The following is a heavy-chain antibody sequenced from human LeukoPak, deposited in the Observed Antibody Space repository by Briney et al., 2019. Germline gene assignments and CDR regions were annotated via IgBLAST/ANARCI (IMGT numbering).Heavy chain of an antibody. CDR2: IYSGGST. V-gene: IGHV3-53*01. CDR1: GFTVSSNY. D-gene: IGHD2-15*01. CDR3: ARSCYRRYFDY. J-gene: IGHJ4*02. Sequence: GGSLRLSCAPSGFTVSSNYMSWVRQAPGKGLEWVSIIYSGGSTYYADSVKGRFTISRDNSKNTLYLQMNSLRAEDTAVYYCARSCYRRYFDYWGQGTLVTVSS.